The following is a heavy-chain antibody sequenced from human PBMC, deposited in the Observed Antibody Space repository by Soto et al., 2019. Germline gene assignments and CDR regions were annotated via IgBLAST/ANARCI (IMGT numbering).Heavy chain of an antibody. CDR3: ATAGPHDHIPNLHYLDV. V-gene: IGHV4-59*12. Sequence: QVQLQESGPGLVKPSETLSLTCTVSGASIRSYYWSWIRQPPGKGLEWIGYIYYSGGANYNPSLARPVTISIDTSHNQGSLKLTPVTPAGTAVYYCATAGPHDHIPNLHYLDVWCKRAPVTVSS. D-gene: IGHD2-2*02. CDR2: IYYSGGA. J-gene: IGHJ6*03. CDR1: GASIRSYY.